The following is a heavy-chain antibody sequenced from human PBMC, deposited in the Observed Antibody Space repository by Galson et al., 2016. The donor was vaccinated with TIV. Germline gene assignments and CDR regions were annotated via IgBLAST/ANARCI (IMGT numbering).Heavy chain of an antibody. V-gene: IGHV2-5*02. J-gene: IGHJ3*02. CDR2: VYWDDDE. CDR1: GFSLTTIGVG. D-gene: IGHD1-1*01. Sequence: PALVKPTQTLTLTCTFSGFSLTTIGVGVAWLRQPPGKALECLAGVYWDDDERYSPSLRSRLTVTKYTSKNQVVLTMTNMDTVDTATYYCANRRTTGSGDTFDIWGQGTMVTVSS. CDR3: ANRRTTGSGDTFDI.